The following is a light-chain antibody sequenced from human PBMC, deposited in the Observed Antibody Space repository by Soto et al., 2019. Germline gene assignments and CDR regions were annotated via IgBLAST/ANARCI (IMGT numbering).Light chain of an antibody. V-gene: IGLV2-18*02. Sequence: QSALTQPPSVSGSPGQSVTISCTGTSSDVGNNNRVSWYQQPPGTAPKLMIYEVSNRPSGVPDRFSGSKSGNTASLTISGLQAEDEADYYCSSYTSSSTPCVFGPGTKLTVL. CDR1: SSDVGNNNR. CDR3: SSYTSSSTPCV. J-gene: IGLJ1*01. CDR2: EVS.